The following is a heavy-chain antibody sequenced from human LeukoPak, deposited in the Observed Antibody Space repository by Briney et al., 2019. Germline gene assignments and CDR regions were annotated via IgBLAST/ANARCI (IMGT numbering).Heavy chain of an antibody. V-gene: IGHV4-39*01. D-gene: IGHD3-22*01. CDR3: ARLNSSGYPYYFDY. CDR1: GGSISSISYY. J-gene: IGHJ4*02. CDR2: VYYSGEST. Sequence: SETLSLTCTVSGGSISSISYYWAWIRQPPGRNLECIGSVYYSGESTYYNPSLKSRVTISVDTSKNQFSLKLSSVTAADTAVYYCARLNSSGYPYYFDYWGQGTLVTVSS.